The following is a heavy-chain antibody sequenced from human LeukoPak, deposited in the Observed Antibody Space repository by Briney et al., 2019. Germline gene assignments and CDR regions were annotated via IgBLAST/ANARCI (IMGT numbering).Heavy chain of an antibody. Sequence: PGGSLRLSCAASGFTFSSYGMHWVRQAPGKGLEWVAFIRYDGSNKYYADSVKGRFTISRDNSKNTLYLQMNSLRAEDTAVYYCAKDDEARYYYDSSGQGAFDIWGQGTMVTVSS. V-gene: IGHV3-30*02. CDR3: AKDDEARYYYDSSGQGAFDI. J-gene: IGHJ3*02. D-gene: IGHD3-22*01. CDR1: GFTFSSYG. CDR2: IRYDGSNK.